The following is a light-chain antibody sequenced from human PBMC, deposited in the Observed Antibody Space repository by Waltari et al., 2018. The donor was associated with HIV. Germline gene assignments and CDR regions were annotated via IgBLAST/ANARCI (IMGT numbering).Light chain of an antibody. V-gene: IGKV4-1*01. CDR3: QQTYTIPPT. CDR1: HNVFYSSNNKNY. CDR2: WAS. J-gene: IGKJ4*01. Sequence: VMTHSPASLALSLGAGATIYCTSSHNVFYSSNNKNYLSWYQQKPGQPPKLIIYWASSRQSGVPDRFSGSGSGTDFTLTISSLQAEDVAVYFCQQTYTIPPTFGGGTKVEIK.